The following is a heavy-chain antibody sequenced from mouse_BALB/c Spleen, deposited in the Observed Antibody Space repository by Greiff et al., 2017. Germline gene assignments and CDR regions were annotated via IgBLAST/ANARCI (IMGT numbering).Heavy chain of an antibody. CDR1: GFTFSSYA. D-gene: IGHD1-1*01. CDR2: ISSGGSYT. V-gene: IGHV5-9-4*01. J-gene: IGHJ3*01. CDR3: ARDRDYGSRGWFAY. Sequence: EVMLVESGGGLVQPGGSLKLSCAASGFTFSSYAMSWVRQSPEKRLEWVAEISSGGSYTYYPDTVTGRFTISRDNAKNTLYLEMSSLRSEDTAMYYCARDRDYGSRGWFAYWGQGTLVTVSA.